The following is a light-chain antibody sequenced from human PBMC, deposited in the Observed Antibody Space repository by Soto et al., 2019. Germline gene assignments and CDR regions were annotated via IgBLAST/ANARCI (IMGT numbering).Light chain of an antibody. CDR2: AAS. CDR3: QQLNSYPPWT. J-gene: IGKJ1*01. V-gene: IGKV1-9*01. CDR1: QGVGSY. Sequence: IQLTQSPSSLSASVGDRVTISCRASQGVGSYLAWYQQKPGQAPKLLIYAASTLQSGVPSRFSGSGSGTDFTLTISSLRPKDFATYYCQQLNSYPPWTFGQGTKVDIK.